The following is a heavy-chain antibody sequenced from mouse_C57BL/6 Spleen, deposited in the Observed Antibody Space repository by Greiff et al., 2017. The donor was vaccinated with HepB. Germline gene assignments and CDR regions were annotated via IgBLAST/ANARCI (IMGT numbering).Heavy chain of an antibody. Sequence: QVHVKQPGAELVKPGASVKMSCKASGYTFTSYWITWVKQRPGQGLEWIGDIYPGSGSTNYNEKFKSKATLTVDTSSSTAYMQLSSLTSEDSAVYYCARLEGYWFAYWGQGTLVTVSA. CDR3: ARLEGYWFAY. CDR2: IYPGSGST. V-gene: IGHV1-55*01. CDR1: GYTFTSYW. D-gene: IGHD2-2*01. J-gene: IGHJ3*01.